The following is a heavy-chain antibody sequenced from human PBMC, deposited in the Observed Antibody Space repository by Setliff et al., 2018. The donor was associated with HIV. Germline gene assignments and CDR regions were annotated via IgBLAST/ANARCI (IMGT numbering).Heavy chain of an antibody. V-gene: IGHV1-2*04. CDR1: GYTFTGYY. D-gene: IGHD2-2*01. J-gene: IGHJ6*02. Sequence: ASVKVSCKASGYTFTGYYMHWVRQAPGQGLEWMGWINPNSGGTNYAQKFQGWVTMTRDASISTAYMGLSRLRSDDTAVYYCARDWVVVVPAATTHYYYGMDVWGQGTTVTVSS. CDR3: ARDWVVVVPAATTHYYYGMDV. CDR2: INPNSGGT.